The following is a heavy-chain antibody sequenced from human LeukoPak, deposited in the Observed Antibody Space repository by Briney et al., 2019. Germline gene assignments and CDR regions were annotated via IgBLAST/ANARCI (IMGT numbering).Heavy chain of an antibody. J-gene: IGHJ4*02. CDR1: GFTFSSYG. V-gene: IGHV3-30*02. D-gene: IGHD3-22*01. Sequence: SGGSLRLSCAASGFTFSSYGMHWVRQAPGKGLEWVAFIRYDGSNKYYADSVKGRFTISRDNSKNTLYLQMNSLRAEDTAVYYCAKGNPYYYDSSGYYYFDYWGQGTLVTVSS. CDR2: IRYDGSNK. CDR3: AKGNPYYYDSSGYYYFDY.